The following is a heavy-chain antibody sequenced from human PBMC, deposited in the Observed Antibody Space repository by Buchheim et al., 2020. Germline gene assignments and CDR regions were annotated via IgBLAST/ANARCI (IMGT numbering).Heavy chain of an antibody. J-gene: IGHJ6*03. D-gene: IGHD4-23*01. V-gene: IGHV1-8*01. Sequence: QVQLVQSGAEVKKPGASVKVSCKASGYTFTSYDINWVRQATGQGLEWMGWMNPNSGNTGYAQKFQGRVTMTRNTSISTAYMELSSLRSEDTAVYYWAVLTRTVADNYYYYYMDVWGKGTT. CDR3: AVLTRTVADNYYYYYMDV. CDR2: MNPNSGNT. CDR1: GYTFTSYD.